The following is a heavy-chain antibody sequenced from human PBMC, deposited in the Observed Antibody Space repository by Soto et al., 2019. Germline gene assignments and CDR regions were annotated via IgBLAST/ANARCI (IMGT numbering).Heavy chain of an antibody. D-gene: IGHD3-22*01. Sequence: TSETLSLTCTVSVGSLRSGSYWSWIRQPPGKGLEWIGYIYHGGATTYNASLKSRVTISVDTSKNQFFLKVNSVTAADTAVYFCARDSSGRHDYWGQGTPVTVSS. J-gene: IGHJ4*02. CDR2: IYHGGAT. CDR3: ARDSSGRHDY. V-gene: IGHV4-61*01. CDR1: VGSLRSGSY.